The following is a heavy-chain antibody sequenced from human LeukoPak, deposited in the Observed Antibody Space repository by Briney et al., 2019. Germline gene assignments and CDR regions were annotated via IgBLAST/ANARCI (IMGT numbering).Heavy chain of an antibody. J-gene: IGHJ4*02. D-gene: IGHD1-26*01. V-gene: IGHV3-21*01. CDR2: ISSSSSYI. Sequence: GGSLRLSCAASGFPFNSYSMNWVRQAPGKGLEWVSYISSSSSYIYYADSVKGRFSISRDNAKNSLYLQMNSLRAEDTAVYYCARDLLGWELHYFDYWGQGTLVTVSS. CDR1: GFPFNSYS. CDR3: ARDLLGWELHYFDY.